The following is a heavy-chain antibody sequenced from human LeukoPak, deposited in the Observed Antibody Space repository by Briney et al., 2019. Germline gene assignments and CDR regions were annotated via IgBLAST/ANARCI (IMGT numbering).Heavy chain of an antibody. Sequence: PGGSLSLSCAASGFTFSTYGMHWVRQAPGKGLEWVAFIRFDGTNKYYADSVKGRFAISRDSSKNTLYLQMNSLRAEDTAVYYCAKGYCSGSCYNGLDYWGQGTLVTVSS. V-gene: IGHV3-30*02. D-gene: IGHD2-15*01. J-gene: IGHJ4*02. CDR3: AKGYCSGSCYNGLDY. CDR2: IRFDGTNK. CDR1: GFTFSTYG.